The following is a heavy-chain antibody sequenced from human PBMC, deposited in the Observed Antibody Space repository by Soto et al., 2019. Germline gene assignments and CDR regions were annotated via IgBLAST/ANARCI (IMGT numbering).Heavy chain of an antibody. Sequence: GGSLRLSCAASGFTFSSYCMHWVRQAPGKGLVWVSRINSDGSNTSYADSVKGRFTISRDNAKNTLYLQMNSLAAEDTAVYYCARSYDILTGYGPEGFVWGQGTLVTVSS. CDR1: GFTFSSYC. CDR2: INSDGSNT. V-gene: IGHV3-74*01. CDR3: ARSYDILTGYGPEGFV. D-gene: IGHD3-9*01. J-gene: IGHJ4*02.